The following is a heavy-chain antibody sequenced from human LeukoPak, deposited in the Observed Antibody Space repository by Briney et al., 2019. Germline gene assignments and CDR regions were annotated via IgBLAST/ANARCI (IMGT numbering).Heavy chain of an antibody. V-gene: IGHV3-7*03. CDR1: GFTFSSYW. CDR2: IRQDGSEK. J-gene: IGHJ3*02. Sequence: GGSLRLSCSASGFTFSSYWMSWVRQAPGKGLEWVANIRQDGSEKYYVDSVKGRFTISRDNAKNSLYLQMNSLRAEDTAVYYCAKENDAFDIWGQGTMVTVSS. CDR3: AKENDAFDI.